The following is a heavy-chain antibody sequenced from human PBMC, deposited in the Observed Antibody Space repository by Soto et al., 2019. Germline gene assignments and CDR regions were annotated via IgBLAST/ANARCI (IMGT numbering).Heavy chain of an antibody. CDR1: GFTFASSA. CDR3: ARASPGIAADDPNYYGMDV. CDR2: IVVGSGNT. V-gene: IGHV1-58*02. Sequence: ASVKVSCKASGFTFASSAMQWVRQARGQRLEWIGWIVVGSGNTNYAQKFQGRVTITADESTSTAYMELSSLRSEDTAVYYCARASPGIAADDPNYYGMDVWGQGTTVTVSS. D-gene: IGHD6-13*01. J-gene: IGHJ6*02.